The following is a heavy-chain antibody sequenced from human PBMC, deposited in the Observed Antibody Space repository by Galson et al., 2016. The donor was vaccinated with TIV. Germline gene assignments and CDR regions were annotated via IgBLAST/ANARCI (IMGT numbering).Heavy chain of an antibody. CDR1: GLTFSSYA. D-gene: IGHD3-22*01. CDR3: AKVPSSGFSYYYGMDV. V-gene: IGHV3-23*01. Sequence: SLRLSGAASGLTFSSYAMSWVRQAPGKGLEWVSAISGGGGSTYYADSVKGRFTISRDNSKKMLYLQLNSLRAEDTAVYYCAKVPSSGFSYYYGMDVWGQGTTVTVSS. CDR2: ISGGGGST. J-gene: IGHJ6*02.